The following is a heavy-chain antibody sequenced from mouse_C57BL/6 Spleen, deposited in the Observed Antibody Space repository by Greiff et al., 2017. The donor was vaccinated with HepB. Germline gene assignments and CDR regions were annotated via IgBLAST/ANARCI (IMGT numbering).Heavy chain of an antibody. V-gene: IGHV1-5*01. CDR2: IYPGNSDT. Sequence: EVQLQQSGTVLARPGASVKMSCKTSGYTFTSYWMHWVKQRPGQGLEWIGAIYPGNSDTSYNQKFKGKAKLTAVTSASIAYMELSSLTNEDSAVYYCTHNWDEDAMDYWGQGTSVTVAS. CDR1: GYTFTSYW. CDR3: THNWDEDAMDY. J-gene: IGHJ4*01. D-gene: IGHD4-1*01.